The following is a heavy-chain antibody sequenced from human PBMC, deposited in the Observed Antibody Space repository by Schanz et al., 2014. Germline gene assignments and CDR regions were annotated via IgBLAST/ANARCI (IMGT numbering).Heavy chain of an antibody. D-gene: IGHD2-2*01. CDR1: GFSVGNKY. CDR2: IYIGGNT. J-gene: IGHJ5*02. CDR3: ARAGYDADNWFDP. V-gene: IGHV3-66*01. Sequence: EVQLVESGGGLVQPGGSLRLSCAASGFSVGNKYMNWVRQAPGKGLEWVSFIYIGGNTYYADSVKGRFTISRDNSKNSLFLQMNSLRAEDTAVYYCARAGYDADNWFDPWGQGTLVTVSS.